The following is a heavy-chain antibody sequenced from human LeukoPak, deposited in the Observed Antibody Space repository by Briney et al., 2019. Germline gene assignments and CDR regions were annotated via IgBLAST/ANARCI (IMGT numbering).Heavy chain of an antibody. CDR3: AREKGVGAFDI. CDR2: IYYSGST. V-gene: IGHV4-61*01. Sequence: SETLSLTCTDSGGSVSSGSYYWSWIRQPPGKGLEWIGYIYYSGSTNYNPSLKSRVTISVDTSKNQFSLKLSSVTAADTAVYYCAREKGVGAFDIWGQGTMVTASS. J-gene: IGHJ3*02. D-gene: IGHD3-10*01. CDR1: GGSVSSGSYY.